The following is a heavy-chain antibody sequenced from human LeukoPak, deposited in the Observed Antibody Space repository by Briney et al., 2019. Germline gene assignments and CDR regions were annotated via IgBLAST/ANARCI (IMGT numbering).Heavy chain of an antibody. CDR2: IYYSGST. CDR1: GGSIRSGGYY. V-gene: IGHV4-31*03. Sequence: PSETLSLTCTVSGGSIRSGGYYWSWTRQHPGKGLECIGYIYYSGSTYYNPSLKSRVTISVDASKNQFALKLSSVTAADTAVYYCASGAAASWFVYWGQGTLVTVSS. D-gene: IGHD6-13*01. CDR3: ASGAAASWFVY. J-gene: IGHJ4*02.